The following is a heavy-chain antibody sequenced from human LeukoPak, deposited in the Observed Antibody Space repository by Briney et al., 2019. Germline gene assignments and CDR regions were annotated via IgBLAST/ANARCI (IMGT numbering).Heavy chain of an antibody. CDR2: ISGSGGST. CDR3: AKGSITMIPRPDAFDI. Sequence: GGSLRLSCAASGFTFSSYAMSRVRQAPGKGLEWVSAISGSGGSTYYADSVKGRFTISRDNSKNTLYLQMNSLRAEDTAVYYCAKGSITMIPRPDAFDIWGQGTMVTVSS. J-gene: IGHJ3*02. D-gene: IGHD3-22*01. CDR1: GFTFSSYA. V-gene: IGHV3-23*01.